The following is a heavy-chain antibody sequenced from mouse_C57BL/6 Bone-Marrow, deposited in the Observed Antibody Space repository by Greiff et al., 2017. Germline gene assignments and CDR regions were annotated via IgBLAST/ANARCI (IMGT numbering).Heavy chain of an antibody. CDR1: GYAFTNYL. Sequence: VQLQESGAELVRPGTSVKVSCKASGYAFTNYLIEWVKQRPGQGLEWIGVINPGSGGTNYNEKFKGKATLTAYKSSSTAYMQLSSLTSEDSAVYFCARLGTTVVAHWYFDVWGTGTTVTVSS. J-gene: IGHJ1*03. CDR2: INPGSGGT. D-gene: IGHD1-1*01. V-gene: IGHV1-54*01. CDR3: ARLGTTVVAHWYFDV.